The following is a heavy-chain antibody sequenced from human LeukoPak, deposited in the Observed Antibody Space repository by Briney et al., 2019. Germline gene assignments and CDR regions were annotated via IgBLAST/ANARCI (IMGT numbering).Heavy chain of an antibody. V-gene: IGHV5-51*01. CDR1: GYSFTSYW. J-gene: IGHJ6*02. CDR2: IYPGDSDT. D-gene: IGHD6-19*01. Sequence: GESLKISCKGSGYSFTSYWIGWGRQMPGKGLEWMGIIYPGDSDTRYSPSFQGQVTISADKSISTAYLQWSSVKASDIAMYYCARGGLVHGWANYYYYGMDVWGQGTTVTVSS. CDR3: ARGGLVHGWANYYYYGMDV.